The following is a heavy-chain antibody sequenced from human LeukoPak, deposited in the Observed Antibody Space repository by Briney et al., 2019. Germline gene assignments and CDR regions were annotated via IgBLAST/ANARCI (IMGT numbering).Heavy chain of an antibody. CDR3: ARRRGATVDS. J-gene: IGHJ4*02. D-gene: IGHD1-26*01. V-gene: IGHV4-39*01. CDR1: GGSISSSSYY. Sequence: SETLSLTCTVSGGSISSSSYYWGWIRQPPGKGLEWIGSIYYSGSTYYNPSLKSRVTISVDTSKNQFSLKLSSVTAADTAVYYCARRRGATVDSWGQGTLVTVSS. CDR2: IYYSGST.